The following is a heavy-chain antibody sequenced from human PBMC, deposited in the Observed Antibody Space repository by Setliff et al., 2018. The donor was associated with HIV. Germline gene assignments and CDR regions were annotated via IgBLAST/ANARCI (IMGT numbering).Heavy chain of an antibody. CDR2: IYYSGST. CDR3: ARDGVSIVVVPAAIHY. Sequence: PSETLSLTCTVSGGSISSSSYYWAWIRQPPGKGLEWIGNIYYSGSTYYNPSLKSRGAMSVDTSKNQFSLKLSSVTAADTAVYYCARDGVSIVVVPAAIHYWGQGTLVTVSS. CDR1: GGSISSSSYY. D-gene: IGHD2-2*02. V-gene: IGHV4-39*02. J-gene: IGHJ4*02.